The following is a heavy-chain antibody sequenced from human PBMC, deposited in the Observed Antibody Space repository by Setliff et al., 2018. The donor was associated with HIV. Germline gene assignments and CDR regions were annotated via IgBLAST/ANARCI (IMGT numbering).Heavy chain of an antibody. D-gene: IGHD1-26*01. CDR3: VTDRDGAGAGH. CDR1: GFTFSAHG. Sequence: GGSLRLSCAASGFTFSAHGMHWVRQAPGKGLEWVTFINYDDNYEYYADSVKGRFTISRDNSKSTVDLQMTSLTAEDTAVYYCVTDRDGAGAGHWGRGTLVTVSS. V-gene: IGHV3-30*02. J-gene: IGHJ4*02. CDR2: INYDDNYE.